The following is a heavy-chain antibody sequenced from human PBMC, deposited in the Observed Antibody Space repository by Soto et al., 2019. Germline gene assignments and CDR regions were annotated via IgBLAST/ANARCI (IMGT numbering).Heavy chain of an antibody. CDR1: GFTFGNAW. Sequence: SLRLSCAASGFTFGNAWMSWVRQFPGKGLEWVGRIKSKSDNGTADHAAPVTGRFTISRDDSKNMLYLQMNSLKTEDTAVYYCNTPKFWSGVDCWGQGALVTVSS. D-gene: IGHD3-3*01. CDR3: NTPKFWSGVDC. CDR2: IKSKSDNGTA. V-gene: IGHV3-15*01. J-gene: IGHJ4*02.